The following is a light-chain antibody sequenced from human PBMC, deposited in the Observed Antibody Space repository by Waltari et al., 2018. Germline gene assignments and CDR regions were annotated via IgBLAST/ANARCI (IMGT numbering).Light chain of an antibody. CDR3: LVYMGSGIWV. J-gene: IGLJ3*02. CDR1: SGSVASTFF. V-gene: IGLV8-61*01. CDR2: KAN. Sequence: QTVVTQEPSLSVSPGGTVTPTCAFISGSVASTFFVSWYQQRPGQPPRTLVYKANIRSSGVPDRFSGSIFGNKAALIITGAQADDESDYFCLVYMGSGIWVFGGGTKLTVL.